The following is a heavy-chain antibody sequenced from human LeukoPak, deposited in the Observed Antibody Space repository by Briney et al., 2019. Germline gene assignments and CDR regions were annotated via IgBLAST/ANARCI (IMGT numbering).Heavy chain of an antibody. Sequence: SETLSLTCAVYGGSFSGYYWSWIRQPPGKGLEWIGEVNHSGSTNYNPSLKSRVTISVDTSKNQFSLKLSSVTAADTAVYYCARAIYGGYSGHYFDYWGQGTLVTVSS. V-gene: IGHV4-34*01. CDR2: VNHSGST. CDR3: ARAIYGGYSGHYFDY. J-gene: IGHJ4*02. D-gene: IGHD4-23*01. CDR1: GGSFSGYY.